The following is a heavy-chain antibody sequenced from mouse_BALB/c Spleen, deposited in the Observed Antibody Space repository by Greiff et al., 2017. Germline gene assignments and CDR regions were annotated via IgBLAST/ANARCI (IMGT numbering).Heavy chain of an antibody. CDR2: ISSGGSYT. V-gene: IGHV5-6*01. J-gene: IGHJ2*01. CDR1: GFTFSSYG. CDR3: ARHAYGFYYFDY. D-gene: IGHD2-2*01. Sequence: VQLQQSGGDLVTPGGSLKLSCAASGFTFSSYGMPWVRQTPDKRLEWVATISSGGSYTYYPDSVKGRFTISRDNAKNTLYLQMSSLKSEDTAMYYCARHAYGFYYFDYWGQGTTLTVSS.